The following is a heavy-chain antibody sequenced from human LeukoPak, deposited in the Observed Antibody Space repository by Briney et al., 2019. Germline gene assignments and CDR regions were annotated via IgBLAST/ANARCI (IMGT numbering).Heavy chain of an antibody. CDR3: ARGESGFSP. CDR2: INPYTGDA. D-gene: IGHD3-22*01. J-gene: IGHJ4*02. V-gene: IGHV1-2*02. Sequence: ASVKVSCMASRYTFTENFIHWVRQPPGHGREWMGLINPYTGDANYTEKFQGRVTMTRDTSVSTAYMHLSRLKSDETAVYSSARGESGFSPWGQGTPVTVSP. CDR1: RYTFTENF.